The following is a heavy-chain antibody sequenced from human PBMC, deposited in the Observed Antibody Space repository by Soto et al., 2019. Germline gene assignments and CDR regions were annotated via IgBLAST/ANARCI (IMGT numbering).Heavy chain of an antibody. CDR2: INPNSGGT. CDR1: GYTFTGYY. V-gene: IGHV1-2*02. D-gene: IGHD6-13*01. Sequence: ASVKVSCKASGYTFTGYYMHWVRQAPGQGLEWMGWINPNSGGTNYAQKFQGRVTMTRDTSISTAYMELSRLRSDDTAVYYCARTRRIAAAGHNWFDPWGQGTLVTVSS. CDR3: ARTRRIAAAGHNWFDP. J-gene: IGHJ5*02.